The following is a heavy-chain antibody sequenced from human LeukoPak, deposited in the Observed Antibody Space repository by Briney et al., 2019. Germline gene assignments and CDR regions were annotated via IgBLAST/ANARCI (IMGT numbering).Heavy chain of an antibody. J-gene: IGHJ4*02. CDR3: AREEITVVRGVHFDY. Sequence: SETLSLTCTVSGGSISSSSYYWGWIRQPPGKGLEWIGSIYYSGSTYYNPSLKSRVTISLDTSKNQFSLKLSSVTAADTAVYYCAREEITVVRGVHFDYWGQGTLVTVSS. D-gene: IGHD3-10*01. CDR1: GGSISSSSYY. V-gene: IGHV4-39*07. CDR2: IYYSGST.